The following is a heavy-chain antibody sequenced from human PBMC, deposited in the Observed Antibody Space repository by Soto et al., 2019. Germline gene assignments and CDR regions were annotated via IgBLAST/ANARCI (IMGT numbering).Heavy chain of an antibody. V-gene: IGHV5-51*01. CDR2: IYPGDSDT. D-gene: IGHD6-25*01. CDR1: GYSFTSYW. CDR3: ARRSRGSSAVGNYYYGMDV. J-gene: IGHJ6*02. Sequence: GESLKISCKGSGYSFTSYWIGWVRQMPGKGLEWMGIIYPGDSDTRYSPSFQGQVTISADKSISTAYLQWSSLKASDTAMYYCARRSRGSSAVGNYYYGMDVWGQGTTVTVSS.